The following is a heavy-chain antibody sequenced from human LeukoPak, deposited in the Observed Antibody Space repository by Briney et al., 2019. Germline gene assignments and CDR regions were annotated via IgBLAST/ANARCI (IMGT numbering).Heavy chain of an antibody. CDR1: GFTFSNAW. D-gene: IGHD6-13*01. CDR2: IKSKTDGGTT. CDR3: TTILLIAAGYNGLGDP. V-gene: IGHV3-15*01. Sequence: GGSLRLSCAASGFTFSNAWMSWVRQAPGKGLEWVGRIKSKTDGGTTDYAAPVKGRFTISRDDSKNTLYLQMNSLKTEDTAVYYCTTILLIAAGYNGLGDPWGQGTLVTVSS. J-gene: IGHJ5*02.